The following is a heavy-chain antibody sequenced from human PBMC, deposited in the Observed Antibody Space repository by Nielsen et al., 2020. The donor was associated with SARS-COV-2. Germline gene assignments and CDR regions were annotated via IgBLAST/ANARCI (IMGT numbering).Heavy chain of an antibody. D-gene: IGHD3-9*01. J-gene: IGHJ6*02. V-gene: IGHV3-23*01. CDR3: AKLTDAPGSYYNGLDV. Sequence: GESLKISCAASGFTFSSYAMSWVRQAPGKGLEWVSAISGSGGSTYYADSVKGRFTISRDNSKSTLSLQMSSLRSPDTAVYYCAKLTDAPGSYYNGLDVWGQGTTVTVSS. CDR2: ISGSGGST. CDR1: GFTFSSYA.